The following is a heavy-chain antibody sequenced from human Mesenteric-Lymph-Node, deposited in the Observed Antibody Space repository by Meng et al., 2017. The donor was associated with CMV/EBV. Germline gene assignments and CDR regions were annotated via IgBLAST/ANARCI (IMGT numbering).Heavy chain of an antibody. V-gene: IGHV3-11*01. CDR1: GFTFSDYY. CDR3: ASSTDYGYYYYAMDV. D-gene: IGHD4-17*01. J-gene: IGHJ6*02. Sequence: GESLKISCAASGFTFSDYYMGWIRQAPGKGLEWVSYMNSIGSAISYADSVKGRFTISRDNAKNTLYLQMNSLRVEDTAVYYCASSTDYGYYYYAMDVWGQGTTVTVSS. CDR2: MNSIGSAI.